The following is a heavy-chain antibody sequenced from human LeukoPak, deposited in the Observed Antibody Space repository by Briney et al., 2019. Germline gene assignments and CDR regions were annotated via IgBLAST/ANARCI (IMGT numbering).Heavy chain of an antibody. CDR3: ARSPPDYAFWRGYYFDD. D-gene: IGHD3-3*01. V-gene: IGHV3-13*01. CDR1: GLTFNFYD. Sequence: GSLRLSCPASGLTFNFYDMHWVRPAPGEGLEWVSSIGTAGDTHYPDSVKGRSTISRENAKNSFHLQMNTLGAGDTAVYYCARSPPDYAFWRGYYFDDWGQGTLVTVSS. CDR2: IGTAGDT. J-gene: IGHJ4*02.